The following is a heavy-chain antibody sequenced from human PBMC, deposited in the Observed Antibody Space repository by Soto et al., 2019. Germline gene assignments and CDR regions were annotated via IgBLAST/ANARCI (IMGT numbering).Heavy chain of an antibody. CDR2: IDPSDSYT. J-gene: IGHJ6*02. V-gene: IGHV5-10-1*01. Sequence: GESLKISCKGSGYSFTSYWISWVRRMPGKGLERMGRIDPSDSYTNYSPSFQGHVTISADKSISTAYLQWSSLKASDTAMYYCARPGDILTGYYRDYYYGMDVWGQGTTVTVSS. CDR1: GYSFTSYW. D-gene: IGHD3-9*01. CDR3: ARPGDILTGYYRDYYYGMDV.